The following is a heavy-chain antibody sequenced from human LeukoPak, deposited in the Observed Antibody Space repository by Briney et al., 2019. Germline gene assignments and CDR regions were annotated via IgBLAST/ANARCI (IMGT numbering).Heavy chain of an antibody. Sequence: PSQTLSLTCTVSGGSISSGSYYWSWIRQPAGKGLEWIGRIYTSGSTNYNPSLKSRVTISVDTSKNQFSLKLSSVTAADTAVYYCARTDGRTARPFDYWGQGTLVTVSS. CDR1: GGSISSGSYY. J-gene: IGHJ4*02. D-gene: IGHD6-6*01. CDR3: ARTDGRTARPFDY. CDR2: IYTSGST. V-gene: IGHV4-61*02.